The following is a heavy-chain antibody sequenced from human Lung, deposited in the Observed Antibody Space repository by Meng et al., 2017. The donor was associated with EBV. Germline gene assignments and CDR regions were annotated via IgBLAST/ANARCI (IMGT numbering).Heavy chain of an antibody. CDR3: ARDIAEADYFDF. V-gene: IGHV4-30-4*01. Sequence: QVQLQESGPGLVKTSQTLSLTCAVSGGSISSGHYYWSWIRQPPGKGLEWIAYIDYSGSTYYNPSLKSRVTISVDTSKNQFSLKLNSVTAADTAVYYCARDIAEADYFDFWGQGTLVTVSS. CDR1: GGSISSGHYY. CDR2: IDYSGST. J-gene: IGHJ4*02. D-gene: IGHD6-19*01.